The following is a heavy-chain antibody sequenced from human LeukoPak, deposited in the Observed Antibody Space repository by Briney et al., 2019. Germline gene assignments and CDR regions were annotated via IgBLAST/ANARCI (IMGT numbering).Heavy chain of an antibody. CDR2: IYYSGST. J-gene: IGHJ4*02. D-gene: IGHD3-22*01. CDR3: ARVGYDSSGYWVYFDY. V-gene: IGHV4-59*01. Sequence: SETLSLTCTVSGGSISSYYWSWIWQPPGKGKEWIGYIYYSGSTNYNPSLKSRLTISVDTSKNQFSLKLSSVTAADTAVYDCARVGYDSSGYWVYFDYWGQGTLVTVSS. CDR1: GGSISSYY.